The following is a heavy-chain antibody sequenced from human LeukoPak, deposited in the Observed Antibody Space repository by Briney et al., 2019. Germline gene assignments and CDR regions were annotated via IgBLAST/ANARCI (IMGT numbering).Heavy chain of an antibody. CDR3: ARDNKGSIAVAGSVDY. J-gene: IGHJ4*02. CDR2: ISSSGSTI. CDR1: GFTFSSYE. Sequence: GGSLRLSCAASGFTFSSYEMNWVRQAPGKGLEWVSYISSSGSTIYYADSVKGRFTISRDNAKNSLYLQMNSLRAEDTAVYYCARDNKGSIAVAGSVDYWGQGTLVAVSS. D-gene: IGHD6-19*01. V-gene: IGHV3-48*03.